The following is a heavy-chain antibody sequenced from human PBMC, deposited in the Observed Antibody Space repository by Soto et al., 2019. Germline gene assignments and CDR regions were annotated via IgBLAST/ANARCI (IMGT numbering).Heavy chain of an antibody. D-gene: IGHD3-10*01. V-gene: IGHV4-34*01. CDR3: ASRMGSWRYYFGD. CDR2: INGSGRT. CDR1: GGSFTGYY. Sequence: QVQLQQWGAGLLNPSETLSLTCAVFGGSFTGYYWSWIRQSPGKGLEWIGEINGSGRTNYNPSLKSRVTMSIDTSRNQFSLKLSSVTAADTAVFFCASRMGSWRYYFGDWGPGTLVAVSS. J-gene: IGHJ4*02.